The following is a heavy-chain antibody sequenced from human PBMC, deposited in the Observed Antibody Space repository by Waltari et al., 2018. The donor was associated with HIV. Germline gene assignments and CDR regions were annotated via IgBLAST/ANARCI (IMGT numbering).Heavy chain of an antibody. CDR1: GHSISIDSHY. D-gene: IGHD4-17*01. CDR3: ARRGGATVTSYYYYGLDL. V-gene: IGHV4-39*01. Sequence: QVQLQESGPGLVKPSETLSLTCTVSGHSISIDSHYLGGVRQPPGKGLEWICNIFHSGSTYYNPSLRSRVTISVDTSRKQFSLKLTSVTAADTAVYYCARRGGATVTSYYYYGLDLWGQGTTVTVSS. J-gene: IGHJ6*02. CDR2: IFHSGST.